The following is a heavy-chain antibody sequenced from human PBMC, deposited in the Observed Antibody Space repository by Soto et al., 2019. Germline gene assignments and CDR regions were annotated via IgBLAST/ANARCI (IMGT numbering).Heavy chain of an antibody. D-gene: IGHD4-17*01. V-gene: IGHV3-23*01. CDR1: GFTFGSYA. Sequence: EVHLLESGGGLVQPGGSLSVSCTASGFTFGSYAMTWVRQAPGRGLEGVSGITASGGRTYYADSVKGRFTISRDNSKSTLYLQMNNLRAEDTALYYCAKDTRYCDYVRSFDSWGQGTLVTVSS. J-gene: IGHJ5*01. CDR2: ITASGGRT. CDR3: AKDTRYCDYVRSFDS.